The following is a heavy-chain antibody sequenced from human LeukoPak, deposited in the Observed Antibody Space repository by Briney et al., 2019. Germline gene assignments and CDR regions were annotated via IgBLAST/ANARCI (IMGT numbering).Heavy chain of an antibody. V-gene: IGHV3-30*04. D-gene: IGHD5-24*01. CDR2: ISYDGSNK. Sequence: GGSLRPSCAASGFTFSSFAIHWVRQAPGKGLEWVAVISYDGSNKYYADSVKGRFTISRDNSKNTLYLQMSSLRAEDTAVYYCARGGWLQLGNYFDYWGQGTLVTVSS. CDR3: ARGGWLQLGNYFDY. CDR1: GFTFSSFA. J-gene: IGHJ4*02.